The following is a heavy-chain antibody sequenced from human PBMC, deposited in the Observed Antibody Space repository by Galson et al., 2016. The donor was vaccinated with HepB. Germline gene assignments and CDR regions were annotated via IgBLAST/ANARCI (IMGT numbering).Heavy chain of an antibody. CDR1: GFTFSSYA. J-gene: IGHJ4*02. CDR3: ARDIGSRGELVDY. V-gene: IGHV3-30-3*01. Sequence: SLRLSCAASGFTFSSYAMYWVRQAPGKGLEWVTVMSYDGSNKFYADSVKGRFTISRDNSKNTLYLQMNSLRAEDTALYYCARDIGSRGELVDYWGQGTLVTVSS. CDR2: MSYDGSNK. D-gene: IGHD3-16*01.